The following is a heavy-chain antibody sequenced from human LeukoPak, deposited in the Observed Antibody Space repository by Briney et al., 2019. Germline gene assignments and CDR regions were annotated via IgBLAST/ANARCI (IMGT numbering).Heavy chain of an antibody. Sequence: SETLSLTCAVSGYSISSGYYWGWIRQPPGKGLEWIGSIYHSGSTYYNPSLKSRVTISVDTSKNQFSLKLSSVTAADTAVYYCATLMATIDYWGQGTLVTVS. CDR2: IYHSGST. J-gene: IGHJ4*02. V-gene: IGHV4-38-2*01. CDR3: ATLMATIDY. D-gene: IGHD5-24*01. CDR1: GYSISSGYY.